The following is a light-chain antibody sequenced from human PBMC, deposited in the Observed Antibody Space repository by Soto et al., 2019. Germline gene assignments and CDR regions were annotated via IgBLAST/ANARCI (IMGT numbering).Light chain of an antibody. J-gene: IGKJ1*01. CDR2: DAS. CDR3: HPYNHWT. V-gene: IGKV1-5*01. Sequence: DIQMTQSPSTLSASVGDRVTITCRASQSISYWLAWYQQKPGKAPKLLIYDASILQSGVPSRFSGSGSGTEFTLTVSSLQPDDFATYYCHPYNHWTFXQGTKVDI. CDR1: QSISYW.